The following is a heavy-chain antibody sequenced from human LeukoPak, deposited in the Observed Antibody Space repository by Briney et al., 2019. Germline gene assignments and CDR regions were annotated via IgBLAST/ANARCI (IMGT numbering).Heavy chain of an antibody. J-gene: IGHJ3*02. Sequence: PSETLSLTCTVSGGSISSYYWSWIRQPPGKGLEWIGYIYYSGSTNYNPSLKSRVTISVDTSKNQFSLKLSSVTAADTAVYYCARDSSSPYNWNYVGAFDIWGQGTMVTVSS. D-gene: IGHD1-7*01. CDR3: ARDSSSPYNWNYVGAFDI. CDR1: GGSISSYY. CDR2: IYYSGST. V-gene: IGHV4-59*01.